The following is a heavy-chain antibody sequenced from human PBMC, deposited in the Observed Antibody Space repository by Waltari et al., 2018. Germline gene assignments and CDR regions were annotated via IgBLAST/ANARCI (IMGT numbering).Heavy chain of an antibody. D-gene: IGHD3-3*01. J-gene: IGHJ4*02. CDR1: GVTFSSYA. CDR3: ARDFSGSGYNRFDY. Sequence: QVQLVESGGGVVQPGRSLAVSCAASGVTFSSYAMHWVRQAPVKRLAWVAGISCHGSNESDADSVKARFINSRDNSKNTMYMQMNSLRAEDTAVYYCARDFSGSGYNRFDYWGQGTLVTVSS. CDR2: ISCHGSNE. V-gene: IGHV3-30*01.